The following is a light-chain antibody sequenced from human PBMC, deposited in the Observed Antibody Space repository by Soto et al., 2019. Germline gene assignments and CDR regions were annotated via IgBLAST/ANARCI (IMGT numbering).Light chain of an antibody. CDR1: SSDVGGYNY. Sequence: QSALTQPASVSGSPGQSITISCTGTSSDVGGYNYVSWYQQHPGKAPKLMIYEVSNRPSGVSNRFSGSKSGNTASLTISGLQAEDEADYFCSSYGSTSTRYVFGTGTKLT. CDR2: EVS. J-gene: IGLJ1*01. V-gene: IGLV2-14*01. CDR3: SSYGSTSTRYV.